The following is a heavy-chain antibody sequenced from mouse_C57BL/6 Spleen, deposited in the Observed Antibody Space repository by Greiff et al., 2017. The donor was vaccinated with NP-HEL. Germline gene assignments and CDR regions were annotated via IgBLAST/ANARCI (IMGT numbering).Heavy chain of an antibody. CDR1: GFTFSSYA. J-gene: IGHJ1*03. D-gene: IGHD3-3*01. Sequence: EVKLMESGGGLVKPGGSLKLSCAASGFTFSSYAMSWVRQTPEKRLEWVATISDGGSYTYYPDNVKGRFTISRDNAKNNLYLQMSHLKSEDTAMDYCARDLKGGYFDVWGTGTTVTVSS. CDR2: ISDGGSYT. V-gene: IGHV5-4*01. CDR3: ARDLKGGYFDV.